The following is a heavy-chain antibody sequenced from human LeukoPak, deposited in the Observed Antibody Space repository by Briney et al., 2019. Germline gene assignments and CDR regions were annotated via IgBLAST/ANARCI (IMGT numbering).Heavy chain of an antibody. V-gene: IGHV4-38-2*01. CDR3: ARVGGSYEPLDY. CDR2: IYHSGST. CDR1: GYSISSGYY. D-gene: IGHD1-26*01. Sequence: SETLSLTCAVSGYSISSGYYCAWTRQPPGKGLGWIGNIYHSGSTYYNPSLQSRVTISVDTSKNQFSLKLSSVTAADTAVYYCARVGGSYEPLDYWGQGTMVTVSS. J-gene: IGHJ4*02.